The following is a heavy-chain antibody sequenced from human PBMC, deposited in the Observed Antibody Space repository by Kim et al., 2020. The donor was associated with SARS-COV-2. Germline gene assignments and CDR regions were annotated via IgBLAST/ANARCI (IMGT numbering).Heavy chain of an antibody. D-gene: IGHD3-16*02. CDR2: IWYDGSNK. Sequence: GGSLRLSCAASGFTFSSYGMHWVRQAPGKGLEWVAVIWYDGSNKYYADSVKGRFTISRDNSKNTLYLQMNSLRAEDTAVYYCAKDGLRMITFGGVIVPYYSCYGMDVWGEGTTVTVSS. CDR3: AKDGLRMITFGGVIVPYYSCYGMDV. CDR1: GFTFSSYG. V-gene: IGHV3-33*06. J-gene: IGHJ6*01.